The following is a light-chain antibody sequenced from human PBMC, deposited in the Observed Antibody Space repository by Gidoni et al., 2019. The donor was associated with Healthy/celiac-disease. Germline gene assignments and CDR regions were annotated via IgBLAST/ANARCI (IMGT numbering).Light chain of an antibody. CDR3: QSYDSSLSGYV. V-gene: IGLV1-40*01. CDR2: GNS. CDR1: SSHLGAGDD. J-gene: IGLJ1*01. Sequence: SVLTHPPSVSAAPGQRVTIPCTGSSSHLGAGDDVRWYQQLPGTAPKLLIYGNSNRPSGVPDRFSGAKSGTSASLAITGLQAEDEADYYCQSYDSSLSGYVFGTGTKVTVL.